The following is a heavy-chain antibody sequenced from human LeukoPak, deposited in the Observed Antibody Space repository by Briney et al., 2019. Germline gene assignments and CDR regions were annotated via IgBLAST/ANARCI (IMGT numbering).Heavy chain of an antibody. Sequence: GGSLRLSCAASGFTFSSYWMSWVRQAPGKGLEWVSAISGSGGSTYYADSVKGRFTISRDNSKNTLYLQMNSLRAEDTAVYYCARKRGDLFYFDYWGQGTLVTVSS. D-gene: IGHD2-21*02. CDR3: ARKRGDLFYFDY. V-gene: IGHV3-23*01. J-gene: IGHJ4*02. CDR2: ISGSGGST. CDR1: GFTFSSYW.